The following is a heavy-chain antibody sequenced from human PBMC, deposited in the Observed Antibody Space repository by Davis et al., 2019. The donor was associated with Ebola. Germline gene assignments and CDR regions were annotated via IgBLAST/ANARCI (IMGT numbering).Heavy chain of an antibody. J-gene: IGHJ4*02. CDR2: INPNDGRT. Sequence: ASVKVSCKASGGTFTSNTFSWVRQAPGQGLEWMGMINPNDGRTIYAQKFQGRVTVTRDTSTTTVYMDLSSLRSDDTAVYYCARDRGGYCTNGVCFPFDYWGQGTLVTVSS. CDR3: ARDRGGYCTNGVCFPFDY. CDR1: GGTFTSNT. V-gene: IGHV1-46*01. D-gene: IGHD2-8*01.